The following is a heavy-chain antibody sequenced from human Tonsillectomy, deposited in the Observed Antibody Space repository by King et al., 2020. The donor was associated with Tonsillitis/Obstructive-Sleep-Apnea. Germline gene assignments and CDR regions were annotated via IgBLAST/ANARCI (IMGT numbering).Heavy chain of an antibody. D-gene: IGHD2-8*01. Sequence: VQLVQSGAELKKPGASVKVSCKASGYTFTSYGISWVRQAPGQGLEWMGWISVYNGNTNYAQNLQGRVTMTTDTPTSTAYMELRSLRSDDTAVYYCARVGRLVCPTPNYFDYWGQGTLVTVSS. CDR3: ARVGRLVCPTPNYFDY. CDR2: ISVYNGNT. J-gene: IGHJ4*02. V-gene: IGHV1-18*01. CDR1: GYTFTSYG.